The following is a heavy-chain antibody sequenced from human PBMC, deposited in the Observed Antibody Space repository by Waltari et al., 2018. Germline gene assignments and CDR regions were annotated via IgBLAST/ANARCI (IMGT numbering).Heavy chain of an antibody. D-gene: IGHD1-26*01. J-gene: IGHJ6*02. CDR1: GDNITDNSAA. Sequence: QVQLLQSGPGLVKPSETLSLTCAISGDNITDNSAAWNVIRQSPSRGLEWLGRTSYRTKWYTDYPSSVSGRITISPATSKNQFVLQLNSVTPDDTALYYCVKDVMAGGADVWGQGTTVTV. CDR2: TSYRTKWYT. CDR3: VKDVMAGGADV. V-gene: IGHV6-1*01.